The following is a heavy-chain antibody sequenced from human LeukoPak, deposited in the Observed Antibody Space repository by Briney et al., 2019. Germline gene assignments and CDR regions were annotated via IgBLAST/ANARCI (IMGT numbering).Heavy chain of an antibody. Sequence: GSLRLSCAASGFTFSDYYMSWIRQAPGKGLEWVAFIRYDGSDKYYADSVKGRFTISRDNSKNTMYLQMNSLRVEDTAIYYCATDEYLALGYWGQGTLVTVSS. V-gene: IGHV3-30*02. D-gene: IGHD2-2*02. CDR3: ATDEYLALGY. CDR1: GFTFSDYY. CDR2: IRYDGSDK. J-gene: IGHJ4*02.